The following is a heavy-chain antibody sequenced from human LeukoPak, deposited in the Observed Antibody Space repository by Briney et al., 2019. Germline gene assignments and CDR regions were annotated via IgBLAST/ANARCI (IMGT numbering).Heavy chain of an antibody. D-gene: IGHD1-7*01. J-gene: IGHJ3*02. CDR2: ISSSSSYI. CDR3: ARDVVGNLVGAFDI. Sequence: GGSLRLSCAASGFTLSTYTMNWVRQAPGKGLEWVSSISSSSSYIYYADSVKGRFTISRDNAKNSLYLQMNSLRAEDTTVYYCARDVVGNLVGAFDIWGQGTMVSVSS. CDR1: GFTLSTYT. V-gene: IGHV3-21*01.